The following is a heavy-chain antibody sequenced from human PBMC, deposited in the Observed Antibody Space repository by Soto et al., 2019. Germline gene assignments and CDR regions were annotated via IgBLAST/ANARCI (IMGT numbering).Heavy chain of an antibody. CDR3: AKDRNYPRDQFHY. CDR2: ISANGQGI. D-gene: IGHD1-7*01. CDR1: TFSTYA. Sequence: PGGSLRLSCVTFSTYALSWVRQAPGKGLEWVSAISANGQGIYYADSVRGRFTISRDNSKNTIFLHMDSLRAEDTAVYYCAKDRNYPRDQFHYWGQGTLVTVSS. J-gene: IGHJ4*02. V-gene: IGHV3-23*01.